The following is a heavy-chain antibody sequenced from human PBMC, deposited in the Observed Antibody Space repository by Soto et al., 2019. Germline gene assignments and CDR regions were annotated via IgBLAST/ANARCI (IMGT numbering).Heavy chain of an antibody. V-gene: IGHV3-33*01. CDR2: IWYDGSNK. D-gene: IGHD6-19*01. J-gene: IGHJ1*01. Sequence: QVQLVESGGGVVQPGGSLGLSCAASGFTFSSYGMHWFRQAPGKGLEWVAVIWYDGSNKYYADSVKGRFTISRDNSKNTLYLQMNSLRAEDTAVYYCARDESGVAVAAGIQHWGQGTLVTVSS. CDR3: ARDESGVAVAAGIQH. CDR1: GFTFSSYG.